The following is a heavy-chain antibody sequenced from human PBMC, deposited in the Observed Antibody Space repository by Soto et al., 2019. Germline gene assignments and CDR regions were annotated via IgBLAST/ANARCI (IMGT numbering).Heavy chain of an antibody. Sequence: QVQLVESGGGVVQPGRSLRLSCAASGFTFSSYGMHWVRQAPGKGLEWVAVIWYDGSNKYYADSVKGRFTISRDNSKNTLYLPMNSLRAEDTAVYYCARDESTEVVAATYWGQGTLVTVSS. D-gene: IGHD2-15*01. CDR3: ARDESTEVVAATY. CDR1: GFTFSSYG. CDR2: IWYDGSNK. V-gene: IGHV3-33*01. J-gene: IGHJ4*02.